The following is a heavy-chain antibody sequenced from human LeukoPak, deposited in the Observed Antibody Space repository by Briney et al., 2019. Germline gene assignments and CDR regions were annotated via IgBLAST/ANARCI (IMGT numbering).Heavy chain of an antibody. Sequence: GGSLGLSCAASGFTFSDSYMSWIRQAPGKGLEYISISSSGSTIYYADSVKGRFTLSRDNAKNSLSLEMNSLRAEDTAVYYCARGKYSFDYWGQGTLVTVSS. V-gene: IGHV3-11*01. CDR2: ISSSGSTI. J-gene: IGHJ4*02. CDR3: ARGKYSFDY. CDR1: GFTFSDSY.